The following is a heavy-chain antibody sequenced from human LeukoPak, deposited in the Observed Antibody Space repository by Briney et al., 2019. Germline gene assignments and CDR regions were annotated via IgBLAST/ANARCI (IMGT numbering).Heavy chain of an antibody. V-gene: IGHV1-69*04. CDR3: ARGVFHYYDSSGFYGFDY. J-gene: IGHJ4*02. CDR2: IIPILGIA. D-gene: IGHD3-22*01. CDR1: GGTFSSYA. Sequence: ASVKVSCKASGGTFSSYAISWVRQAPGQGLEWMGRIIPILGIANYAQKFQGRVTITADKSTSTAYMELRSLRSDDTAVYYCARGVFHYYDSSGFYGFDYWGQGTLVTVSS.